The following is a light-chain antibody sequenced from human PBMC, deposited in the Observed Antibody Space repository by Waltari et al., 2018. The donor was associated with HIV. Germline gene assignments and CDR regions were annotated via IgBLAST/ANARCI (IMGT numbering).Light chain of an antibody. CDR3: QAWDSGAAV. J-gene: IGLJ2*01. CDR1: QLGHTL. V-gene: IGLV3-1*01. Sequence: LTQHPSVSVSPGQTATIPFPEDQLGHTLASWSQQKPGQTPLLGIYQNSKRPSGIPERFSGSNSGNTATLTISGAQTMDESDFYCQAWDSGAAVFGGGTKLTVL. CDR2: QNS.